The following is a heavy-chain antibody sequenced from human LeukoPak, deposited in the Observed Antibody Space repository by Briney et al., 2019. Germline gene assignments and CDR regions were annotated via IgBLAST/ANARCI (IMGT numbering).Heavy chain of an antibody. D-gene: IGHD3-10*01. CDR3: AREGYGSHALDI. CDR2: ISTSGSTI. V-gene: IGHV3-48*02. J-gene: IGHJ3*02. Sequence: GGSLRLSCAASEFTFSSYTMIWVRQAPGKGREGVSYISTSGSTISYADSVKGRFAISRDNAKNSLYLQMHRLSDEDADVYSCAREGYGSHALDIWGQGTLVTVSS. CDR1: EFTFSSYT.